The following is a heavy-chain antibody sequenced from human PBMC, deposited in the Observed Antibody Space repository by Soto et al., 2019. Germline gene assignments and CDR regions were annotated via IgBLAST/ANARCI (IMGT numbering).Heavy chain of an antibody. V-gene: IGHV4-30-4*01. D-gene: IGHD3-22*01. J-gene: IGHJ2*01. CDR2: IYYSGST. CDR3: ARGKYDYDSSGYPPTDL. CDR1: GGSISSGDYY. Sequence: QVQLQESGPGLVKPSQTLSLTCSVSGGSISSGDYYWSWIRQPPGKGLEWIGYIYYSGSTYYNPSLKRRVTITVDTSKNQFSLKLSSVTAADTAVYYCARGKYDYDSSGYPPTDLWGRGTLVTVSS.